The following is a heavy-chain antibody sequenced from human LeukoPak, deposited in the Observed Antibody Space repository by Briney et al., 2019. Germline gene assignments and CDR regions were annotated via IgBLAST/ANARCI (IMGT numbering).Heavy chain of an antibody. CDR1: GYTFTGYY. CDR3: ARSPRGYCSGGSCYSYGY. J-gene: IGHJ4*02. CDR2: INPNSGGT. Sequence: ASVKVSCKASGYTFTGYYMHWVRQAPGQGLEWMGWINPNSGGTNYAQKFQGRVTMIRDTSISTAYMELSRLRSDDTAVYYCARSPRGYCSGGSCYSYGYWGQGTLVTVSS. V-gene: IGHV1-2*02. D-gene: IGHD2-15*01.